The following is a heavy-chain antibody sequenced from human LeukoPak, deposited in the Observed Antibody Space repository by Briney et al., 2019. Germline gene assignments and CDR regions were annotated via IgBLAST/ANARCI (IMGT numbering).Heavy chain of an antibody. J-gene: IGHJ4*02. CDR1: GGSISSYY. CDR2: IYYSGST. V-gene: IGHV4-59*08. D-gene: IGHD3-22*01. CDR3: ARERYYYDSSSEGNY. Sequence: SETLSLTCTVSGGSISSYYWSWIRQPPGKGLEWIGYIYYSGSTNYNPSLKSRVTISVDTSKNQFSLKLSSVTAADTAVYCCARERYYYDSSSEGNYWGQGTLVTVSS.